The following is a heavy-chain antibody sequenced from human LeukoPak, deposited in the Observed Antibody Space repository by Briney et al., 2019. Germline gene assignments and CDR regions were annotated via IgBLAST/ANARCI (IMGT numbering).Heavy chain of an antibody. J-gene: IGHJ6*02. V-gene: IGHV3-53*01. Sequence: GGSLRLSCAASGFTVSRDHMTWVRQAPGKGLEWVSVIYSGGSTDYADSVKGRFTISRDNSKNTLYLQMNSLRAADTAVYYCARPYGFSYYYGMDVWGQGTTVTVSS. CDR1: GFTVSRDH. CDR3: ARPYGFSYYYGMDV. D-gene: IGHD3-10*01. CDR2: IYSGGST.